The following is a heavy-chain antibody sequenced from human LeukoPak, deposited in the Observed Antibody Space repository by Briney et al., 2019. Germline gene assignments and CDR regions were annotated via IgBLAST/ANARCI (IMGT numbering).Heavy chain of an antibody. CDR1: GGSISSGGYY. V-gene: IGHV4-31*03. D-gene: IGHD4-17*01. J-gene: IGHJ4*02. Sequence: PPQTLSLTCTVSGGSISSGGYYWSWIRQHPGKGLEWIGYIYYSGSNYYSPSRKSRVTISVDTSKNQFSLKLSSVTAADTAVYYCARAFGYGDYPYDYWGQGTLVTVSS. CDR2: IYYSGSN. CDR3: ARAFGYGDYPYDY.